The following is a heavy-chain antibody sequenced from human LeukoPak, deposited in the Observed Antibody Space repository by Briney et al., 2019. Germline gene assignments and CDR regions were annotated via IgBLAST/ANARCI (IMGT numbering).Heavy chain of an antibody. CDR1: GYTFTSYY. V-gene: IGHV1-2*02. CDR3: ARGGDYGDLRYFDY. CDR2: INPNSGGT. Sequence: ASVKVSCKASGYTFTSYYMHWVRQAPGQGLEWMGWINPNSGGTNYAQKFQGRVTMTRDTPISTAYMELSRVTSDDTAVYYCARGGDYGDLRYFDYWGQGTLVTVSS. D-gene: IGHD4-17*01. J-gene: IGHJ4*02.